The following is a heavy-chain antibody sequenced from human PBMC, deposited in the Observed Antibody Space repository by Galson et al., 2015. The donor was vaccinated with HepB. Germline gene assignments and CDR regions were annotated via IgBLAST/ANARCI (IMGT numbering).Heavy chain of an antibody. Sequence: SVKVSCKASGFTFVDYAISWVRLAPGQGPEWMGWINPYTGDPDYPLRLQGRVTMTTDTSTNTAYMDLQRLTSDDTAVYYCARDLGHRLDHPYFLDYWGQGTLVTVSS. V-gene: IGHV1-18*01. D-gene: IGHD6-25*01. CDR1: GFTFVDYA. CDR2: INPYTGDP. J-gene: IGHJ4*02. CDR3: ARDLGHRLDHPYFLDY.